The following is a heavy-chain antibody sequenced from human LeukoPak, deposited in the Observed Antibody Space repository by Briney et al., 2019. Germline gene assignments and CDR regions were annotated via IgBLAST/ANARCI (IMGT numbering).Heavy chain of an antibody. CDR3: ARDSYRIVVVVAATEVYNWFDP. CDR2: INHSGST. V-gene: IGHV4-34*01. CDR1: GGSFSGYY. J-gene: IGHJ5*02. Sequence: SETLSLTCAVYGGSFSGYYWSWIRQPPGKGLEWIGEINHSGSTNYNPSLKSRVTISVDTSKNQISLKLSSVTAADTAVYYCARDSYRIVVVVAATEVYNWFDPWGQGTLVTVSS. D-gene: IGHD2-15*01.